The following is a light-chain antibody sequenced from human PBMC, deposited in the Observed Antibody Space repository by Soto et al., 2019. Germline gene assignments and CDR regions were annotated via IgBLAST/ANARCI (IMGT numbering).Light chain of an antibody. Sequence: DIQMTQSPSSLSASVGDRVTITCRASQSISSYLNWYQQKPGKAPKLLIYAASSLQSGVPSRFSGSGYGTDFTLTISSLQPEDFATYYCQQSYRTPRTFGQWTKVEIK. CDR1: QSISSY. CDR3: QQSYRTPRT. CDR2: AAS. J-gene: IGKJ1*01. V-gene: IGKV1-39*01.